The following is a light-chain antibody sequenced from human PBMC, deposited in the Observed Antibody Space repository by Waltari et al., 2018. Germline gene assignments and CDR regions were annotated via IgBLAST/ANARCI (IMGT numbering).Light chain of an antibody. V-gene: IGKV1-13*02. CDR3: QQGNSYPRT. Sequence: IQMAQSPSSLSASVGDRVTITCRASQGISSYLNWYQQKPGKAPKLLIYYANSLASGVPSRFSGSGSGTEFTLTISSLQPEDFATYYCQQGNSYPRTFGQGTKVEIK. CDR1: QGISSY. J-gene: IGKJ1*01. CDR2: YAN.